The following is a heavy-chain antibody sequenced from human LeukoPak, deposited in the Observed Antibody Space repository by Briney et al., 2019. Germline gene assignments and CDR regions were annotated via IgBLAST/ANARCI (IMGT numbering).Heavy chain of an antibody. V-gene: IGHV1-2*02. D-gene: IGHD6-19*01. CDR2: INPNSSGT. CDR3: ARDVAGNRYADY. Sequence: ASVKVSCKASGYTFTGYYLHWVRQAPGQGLEWMGWINPNSSGTNYAQKFQGRVTLTKDTSISTAYMELNGLRSDDTALYYCARDVAGNRYADYWGQGTLVTVSS. J-gene: IGHJ4*02. CDR1: GYTFTGYY.